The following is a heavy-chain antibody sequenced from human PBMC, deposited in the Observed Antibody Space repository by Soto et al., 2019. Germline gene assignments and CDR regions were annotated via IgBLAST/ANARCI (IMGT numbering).Heavy chain of an antibody. CDR3: AREWSIVGATLFDY. D-gene: IGHD1-26*01. J-gene: IGHJ4*02. CDR1: GFTFSSYG. V-gene: IGHV3-33*01. CDR2: IWYDGSNK. Sequence: GGSLRLSCAASGFTFSSYGMHWVRQAPGKGLEWVAVIWYDGSNKYYADSVKGRFTISRDNSKNTLYLQMNSLRAEDTAVYYCAREWSIVGATLFDYWGQGTLVTVSS.